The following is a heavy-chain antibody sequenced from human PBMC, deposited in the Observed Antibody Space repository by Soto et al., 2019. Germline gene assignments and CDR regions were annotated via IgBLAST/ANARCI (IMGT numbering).Heavy chain of an antibody. CDR3: ARDILFDY. CDR1: GYTFTSYT. CDR2: IDAGNGNT. J-gene: IGHJ4*02. D-gene: IGHD2-15*01. Sequence: ASVKVSCKASGYTFTSYTIHWVRQAPGQRPEWMGWIDAGNGNTKYSQKFQGRVTITRDTSASTAYMELSSLRSEDTAVYYCARDILFDYWGQGTLVTVSS. V-gene: IGHV1-3*01.